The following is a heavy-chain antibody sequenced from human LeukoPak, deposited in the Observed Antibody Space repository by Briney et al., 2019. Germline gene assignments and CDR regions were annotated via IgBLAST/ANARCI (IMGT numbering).Heavy chain of an antibody. CDR3: AKSVGTYCFDH. CDR2: IKRDGSEK. CDR1: GFTFSNYW. V-gene: IGHV3-7*03. J-gene: IGHJ4*02. D-gene: IGHD7-27*01. Sequence: GGSLRLSCAASGFTFSNYWMNWVRQAPGEGLEWVANIKRDGSEKFYADSVKGRFTISRDDAKDSLYLQMNSLRAEDTAVYYCAKSVGTYCFDHWGQGALVTVSS.